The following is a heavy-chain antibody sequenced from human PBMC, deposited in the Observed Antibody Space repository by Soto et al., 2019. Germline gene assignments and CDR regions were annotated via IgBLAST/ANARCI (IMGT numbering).Heavy chain of an antibody. CDR1: GGSISSYY. V-gene: IGHV4-4*07. CDR3: ARDKGDSRIDY. CDR2: VYSSGST. Sequence: SETLSLTCTVSGGSISSYYWSWIRQSAGKGLEWIGRVYSSGSTFYNPSLKSRLTMSVDTHKNQFSLKLSSVTAADTAVYSCARDKGDSRIDYWGLGTPVTVSS. J-gene: IGHJ4*02. D-gene: IGHD3-22*01.